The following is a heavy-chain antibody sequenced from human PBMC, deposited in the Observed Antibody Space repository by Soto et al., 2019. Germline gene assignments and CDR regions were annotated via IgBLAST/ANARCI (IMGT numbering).Heavy chain of an antibody. CDR2: INHSGST. Sequence: SETLSLTCAVYGGSFSGYYWSWIRQPPGKGLEWIGEINHSGSTNYNPSLKSRVTISVDTSKNQFSLKLSSVTAADTAVYYCARTRKAAAGPYYYYGMDVWGQGTTVTVSS. J-gene: IGHJ6*02. V-gene: IGHV4-34*01. D-gene: IGHD6-13*01. CDR1: GGSFSGYY. CDR3: ARTRKAAAGPYYYYGMDV.